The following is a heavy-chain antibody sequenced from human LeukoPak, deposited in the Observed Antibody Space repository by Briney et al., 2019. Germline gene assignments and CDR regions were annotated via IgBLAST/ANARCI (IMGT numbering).Heavy chain of an antibody. CDR1: GYTFTSYY. CDR2: INPSGGST. Sequence: GASVEVSCKASGYTFTSYYMHWVRQAPGQGLEWMGIINPSGGSTSYAQKFQGRVTMTRDTSTSSVYMELSSLRSEDTAVYYCARAGDYYGSGSYSNCFDYRGQGTLVTVSS. J-gene: IGHJ4*02. V-gene: IGHV1-46*03. D-gene: IGHD3-10*01. CDR3: ARAGDYYGSGSYSNCFDY.